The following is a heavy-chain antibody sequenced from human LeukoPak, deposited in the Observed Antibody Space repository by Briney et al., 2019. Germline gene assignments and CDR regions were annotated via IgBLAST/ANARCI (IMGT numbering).Heavy chain of an antibody. Sequence: GGSLRLSCEGSEFTFNSYGMHWVRQAPGKGLERVAVISYDGSNTYYADSVKGRFTISRDNSKNTLYLQMNSVRAEDTAVYYCAKDRSYYGSASYYPGVFDYWGQGTLVTVSS. J-gene: IGHJ4*02. CDR2: ISYDGSNT. CDR1: EFTFNSYG. V-gene: IGHV3-30*18. D-gene: IGHD3-10*01. CDR3: AKDRSYYGSASYYPGVFDY.